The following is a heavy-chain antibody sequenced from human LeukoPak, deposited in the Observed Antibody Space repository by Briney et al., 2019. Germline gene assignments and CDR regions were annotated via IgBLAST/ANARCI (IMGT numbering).Heavy chain of an antibody. CDR2: INPNSGGT. CDR3: ARGRSYSGSYSADY. V-gene: IGHV1-2*02. Sequence: ASVKVSCKASGYTFTGYYMHWVRQAPGQGLEWMGWINPNSGGTNYAQKFQGRVTMTRDTSISTAYMELSRLRSDDTAVYYCARGRSYSGSYSADYWGQGTLVTVSS. J-gene: IGHJ4*02. CDR1: GYTFTGYY. D-gene: IGHD1-26*01.